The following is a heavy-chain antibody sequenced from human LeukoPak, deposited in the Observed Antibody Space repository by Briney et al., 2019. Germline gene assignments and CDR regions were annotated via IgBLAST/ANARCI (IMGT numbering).Heavy chain of an antibody. CDR2: ISAYNGDT. CDR3: ARGLTGDWAY. V-gene: IGHV1-18*01. D-gene: IGHD7-27*01. CDR1: GYTFTSYV. J-gene: IGHJ4*02. Sequence: GASVKVSCKSSGYTFTSYVITWVRQAPGQGLEWMGWISAYNGDTKYAQKLQGRVTMTTDTSTSTAYMELRSLRSDDTAVYYCARGLTGDWAYWGQGTLVTASS.